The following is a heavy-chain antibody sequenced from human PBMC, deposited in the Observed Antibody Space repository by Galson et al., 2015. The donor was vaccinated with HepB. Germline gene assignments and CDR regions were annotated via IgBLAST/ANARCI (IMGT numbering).Heavy chain of an antibody. CDR2: ISPYNGNT. Sequence: SVKVSCKASGYSFINFGISWVRQAPGQGLEWLGWISPYNGNTNFAQKFQDRVTLTTDTSTNTAYMELRSLRSDDTAVYYCAKSSVTPLWGFWYSDLWGRGSLLTVSS. CDR1: GYSFINFG. CDR3: AKSSVTPLWGFWYSDL. D-gene: IGHD4-17*01. V-gene: IGHV1-18*01. J-gene: IGHJ2*01.